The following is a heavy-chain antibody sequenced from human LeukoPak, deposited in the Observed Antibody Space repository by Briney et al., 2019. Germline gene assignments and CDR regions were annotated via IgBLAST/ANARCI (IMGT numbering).Heavy chain of an antibody. V-gene: IGHV1-69*05. CDR2: IIPIFGTV. CDR3: ARLRYSSSSSEFDY. J-gene: IGHJ4*02. D-gene: IGHD6-13*01. CDR1: GGTFSSYA. Sequence: ASVKVSCKASGGTFSSYAISWVRQAPGQGLEWMGGIIPIFGTVNYAQKFQGRVTITTDESTSTAYMELSSLRSEDTAVYYCARLRYSSSSSEFDYWGQGTLVTVSS.